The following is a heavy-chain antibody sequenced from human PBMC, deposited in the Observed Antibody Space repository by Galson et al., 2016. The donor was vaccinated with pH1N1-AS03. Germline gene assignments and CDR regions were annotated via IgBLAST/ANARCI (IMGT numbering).Heavy chain of an antibody. J-gene: IGHJ4*02. CDR3: ARDDFAGNYSLDY. D-gene: IGHD1-1*01. Sequence: SLRLSCAASGFIFNHYALHWVRQAPGKGLEWVAVISYDGRKRYYPDSVKGRFTISRDNSKNTLYLQMDSLEAEDTAVYYCARDDFAGNYSLDYWGRGTLITVSS. CDR2: ISYDGRKR. V-gene: IGHV3-30*04. CDR1: GFIFNHYA.